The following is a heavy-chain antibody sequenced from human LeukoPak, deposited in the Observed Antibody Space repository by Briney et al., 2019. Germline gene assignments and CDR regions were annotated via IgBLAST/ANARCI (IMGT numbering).Heavy chain of an antibody. CDR2: INHSGST. J-gene: IGHJ6*03. Sequence: SETLSLTCAVYGGSFSGYYWSWIRQPPGKGLEWIGEINHSGSTNYNPSLKSRVTISVDTSKNQFSLKLSSVTAADTAVYYCAREGRYCSGGSCYSGYYYYYMDVWGKGTTVTVSS. CDR1: GGSFSGYY. D-gene: IGHD2-15*01. V-gene: IGHV4-34*01. CDR3: AREGRYCSGGSCYSGYYYYYMDV.